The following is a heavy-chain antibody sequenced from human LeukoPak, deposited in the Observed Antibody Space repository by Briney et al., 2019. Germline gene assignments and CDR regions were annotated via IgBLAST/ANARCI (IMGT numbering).Heavy chain of an antibody. Sequence: GGSLRLSCAASGFTVSSNYMSWVRQAPGKGLEWVSVISGGGTTYYADSVKGRFTISRDNSNNTLYLQMNSLRAEDTATYYCARKMATTDDYWGQGTLVTVSS. V-gene: IGHV3-53*01. J-gene: IGHJ4*02. CDR3: ARKMATTDDY. D-gene: IGHD5-24*01. CDR2: ISGGGTT. CDR1: GFTVSSNY.